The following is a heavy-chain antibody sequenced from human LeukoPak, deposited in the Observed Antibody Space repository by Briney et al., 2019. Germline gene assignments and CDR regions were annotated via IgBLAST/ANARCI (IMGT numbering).Heavy chain of an antibody. Sequence: GASVKVSCKVSGYTLTELSMHWVRQAPGKGLEWMGGFDPEDGETIYAQKFQGRVTMTEDTSTDTAYMELSSLRSEDTAVYYCATDAGSYSGSYSSYYYYMDVWGKGTTVTVSS. CDR2: FDPEDGET. CDR3: ATDAGSYSGSYSSYYYYMDV. D-gene: IGHD1-26*01. V-gene: IGHV1-24*01. CDR1: GYTLTELS. J-gene: IGHJ6*03.